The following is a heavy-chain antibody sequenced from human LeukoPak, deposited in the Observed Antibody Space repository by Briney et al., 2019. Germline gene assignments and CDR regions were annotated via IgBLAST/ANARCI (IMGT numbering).Heavy chain of an antibody. CDR3: ARSPDGYNLFDY. CDR1: GFTFNNYW. D-gene: IGHD5-24*01. CDR2: IREDGSEK. V-gene: IGHV3-7*01. J-gene: IGHJ4*02. Sequence: GGSLRLSCAASGFTFNNYWMMWVRQAPGKGLEWVANIREDGSEKNYVDSVKGRFTISRDNAKISLYLQMNSLRVEDTAVYYCARSPDGYNLFDYWGQGTLVTVSS.